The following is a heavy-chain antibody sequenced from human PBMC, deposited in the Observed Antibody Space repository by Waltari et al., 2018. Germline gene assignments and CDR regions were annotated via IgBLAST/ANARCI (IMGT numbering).Heavy chain of an antibody. D-gene: IGHD1-7*01. CDR3: VRERNWNFAFDF. Sequence: EVRLVESGGGSVQPGGSLRLSCATSGFTFSDHWMHWVRQVPGKGVVWGSRNKSDGSVTDDADSVKGRFTISRDSARNTVFLQMNGLRVEDTAVYYCVRERNWNFAFDFWGQGTRVTVSS. J-gene: IGHJ4*02. V-gene: IGHV3-74*01. CDR1: GFTFSDHW. CDR2: NKSDGSVT.